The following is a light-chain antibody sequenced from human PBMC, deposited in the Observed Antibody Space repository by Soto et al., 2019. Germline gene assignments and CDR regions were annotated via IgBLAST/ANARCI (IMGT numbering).Light chain of an antibody. CDR3: QQYNSYSQT. CDR2: KAS. CDR1: QSISSW. J-gene: IGKJ1*01. Sequence: DIQMTQSPSTLSASVGDRVTITCRASQSISSWLAWYQQKPRKAPKLLIYKASSLESGVPSRFSGSGSGTEFTLTISSLQPDDFATYYCQQYNSYSQTFGQGTKV. V-gene: IGKV1-5*03.